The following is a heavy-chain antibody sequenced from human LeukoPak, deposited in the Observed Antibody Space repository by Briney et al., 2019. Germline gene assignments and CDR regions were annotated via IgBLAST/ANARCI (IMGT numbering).Heavy chain of an antibody. CDR2: ISYDGSNK. CDR3: AKDWGSSGYRDNDAFDI. CDR1: GFTFSSYG. D-gene: IGHD3-22*01. V-gene: IGHV3-30*18. Sequence: GGSLRLSCAASGFTFSSYGMHWVRQAPGKGLEWVAVISYDGSNKYYADSVKGRFTISRDNSKNTLYLQMNSLRAEDTAVYYCAKDWGSSGYRDNDAFDIWGQGTMVTVSS. J-gene: IGHJ3*02.